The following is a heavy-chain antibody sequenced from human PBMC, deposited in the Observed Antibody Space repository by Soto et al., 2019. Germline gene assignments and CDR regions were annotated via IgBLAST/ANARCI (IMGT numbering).Heavy chain of an antibody. D-gene: IGHD1-1*01. CDR1: GGSISSGDYS. CDR2: IYHSGST. CDR3: ARHDNMTLGSQYLDS. V-gene: IGHV4-30-2*01. Sequence: SETLSLTCAVSGGSISSGDYSWSWIRQPQGKGLEWIGYIYHSGSTYYNPSLKSRVTISVDRSKNQFSLKLSSVTAADTALYFCARHDNMTLGSQYLDSWGPGTLVTVSS. J-gene: IGHJ4*02.